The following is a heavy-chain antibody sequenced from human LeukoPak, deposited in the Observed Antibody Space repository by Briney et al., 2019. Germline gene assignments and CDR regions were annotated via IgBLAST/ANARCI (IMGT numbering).Heavy chain of an antibody. CDR2: IHRDGRST. D-gene: IGHD6-19*01. CDR1: GCTLSRYW. Sequence: GGSLRLSRAASGCTLSRYWMHWVGQAAARGRVWVSCIHRDGRSTRYAASVKGRFTISRDHAQNTLYLEVNRRRADDTAGGYLARDSGWYRTSAYWGQGTLVTVSS. V-gene: IGHV3-74*01. J-gene: IGHJ4*02. CDR3: ARDSGWYRTSAY.